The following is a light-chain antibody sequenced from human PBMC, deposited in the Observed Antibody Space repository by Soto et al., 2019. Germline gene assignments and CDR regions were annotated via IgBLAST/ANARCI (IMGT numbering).Light chain of an antibody. Sequence: QSALTQPPSASGTPGQRVTISCSGSSSNIGRNTVNWYQQVPGTAPKLLIYNNNQRPSGVPDRFSGSKSGTSASLAIIGLQSEDEADYYCAAWDDGLNGSVFGAGTRAPS. V-gene: IGLV1-44*01. CDR1: SSNIGRNT. CDR3: AAWDDGLNGSV. J-gene: IGLJ1*01. CDR2: NNN.